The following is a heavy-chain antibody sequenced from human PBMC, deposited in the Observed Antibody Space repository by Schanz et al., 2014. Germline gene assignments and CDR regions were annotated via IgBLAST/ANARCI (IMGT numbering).Heavy chain of an antibody. J-gene: IGHJ4*02. CDR3: ARARYTGYDCSGY. CDR2: INPNSGET. V-gene: IGHV1-2*02. CDR1: GYSFTEYF. Sequence: QVQLVQSGPAVKKPGASMKVSCLASGYSFTEYFLHWVRQAPGQGLEWMGWINPNSGETNYEQKFKGRVTLTSDTSISTAFMELSGLTSDDTATYFCARARYTGYDCSGYWGQGIQVTVSP. D-gene: IGHD5-12*01.